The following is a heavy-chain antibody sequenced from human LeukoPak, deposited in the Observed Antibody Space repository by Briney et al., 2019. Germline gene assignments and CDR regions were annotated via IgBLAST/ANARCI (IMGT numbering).Heavy chain of an antibody. J-gene: IGHJ4*02. D-gene: IGHD6-6*01. CDR2: MNPNSGNT. CDR3: ARLDSSSSGRGFDY. Sequence: GASVKVSCKASGYTFTSYDINWVRQATGQGLEWMGGMNPNSGNTGYAQKFQGRVTMTRNTPISTAYMELSSLRSEDTAVYYCARLDSSSSGRGFDYWGQGTLVTVSS. CDR1: GYTFTSYD. V-gene: IGHV1-8*01.